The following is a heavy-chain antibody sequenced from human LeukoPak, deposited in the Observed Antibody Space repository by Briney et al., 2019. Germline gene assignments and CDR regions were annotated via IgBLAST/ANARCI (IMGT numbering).Heavy chain of an antibody. CDR1: GFTFSSYS. D-gene: IGHD3-22*01. CDR3: ARGYYDSSGYYPDAFDI. V-gene: IGHV3-48*01. CDR2: ISSSSSSTI. Sequence: PGGSLRLSCAASGFTFSSYSMNWVRQAPGKGLEWVSYISSSSSSTIYYADSVKGRFTISRDNARNSLYLQMNSLRAEDTAVYYCARGYYDSSGYYPDAFDIWGQETMVTVSS. J-gene: IGHJ3*02.